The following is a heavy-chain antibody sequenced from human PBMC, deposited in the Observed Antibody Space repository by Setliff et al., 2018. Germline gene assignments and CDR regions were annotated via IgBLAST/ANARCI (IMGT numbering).Heavy chain of an antibody. CDR1: GGSFSGYY. V-gene: IGHV4-34*01. Sequence: SETLSLTCAVYGGSFSGYYWSWIRQPPGKGLEWMGEINHSGSTNYNPSLKSRVTISVDTSKNQFSLKLSSVTAADTAVYYCARVPGGRFDYWGQGTLVTVSS. J-gene: IGHJ4*02. CDR2: INHSGST. CDR3: ARVPGGRFDY. D-gene: IGHD1-26*01.